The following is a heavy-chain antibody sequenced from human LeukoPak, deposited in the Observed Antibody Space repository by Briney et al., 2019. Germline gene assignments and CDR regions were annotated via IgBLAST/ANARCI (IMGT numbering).Heavy chain of an antibody. V-gene: IGHV4-34*01. Sequence: KASETLSLTCAVYGGSFSGYYWSWIRQPPGKGLEWIGEINHSGSTNYNPSLKSRVTISVDTSKNQFSLKLSSVTAADTAVYYCASRKRITMIVVVSYFDYWGQGTLVTVSS. J-gene: IGHJ4*02. CDR3: ASRKRITMIVVVSYFDY. CDR1: GGSFSGYY. D-gene: IGHD3-22*01. CDR2: INHSGST.